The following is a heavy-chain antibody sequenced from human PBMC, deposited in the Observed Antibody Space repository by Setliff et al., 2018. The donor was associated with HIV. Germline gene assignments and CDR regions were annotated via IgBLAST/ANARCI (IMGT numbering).Heavy chain of an antibody. CDR1: GGSISSYY. CDR2: IYTSGST. J-gene: IGHJ4*02. Sequence: PSETLSLTCTVSGGSISSYYWSWIRQPAGKGLEWIGRIYTSGSTNYNPSLKSRVTISVDTSRNQFSLKLSSVTAADTAVYYCARDRSDYYNLPGYFDHWGQGTPGTVS. V-gene: IGHV4-4*07. D-gene: IGHD3-3*01. CDR3: ARDRSDYYNLPGYFDH.